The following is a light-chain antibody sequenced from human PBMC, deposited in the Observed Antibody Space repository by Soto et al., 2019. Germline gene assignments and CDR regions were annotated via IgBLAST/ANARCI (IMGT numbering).Light chain of an antibody. V-gene: IGLV1-40*01. J-gene: IGLJ1*01. CDR2: DNN. CDR3: QSYSSRSLNGGRV. CDR1: SSNIGAGFG. Sequence: QSVLTQPPPVSGAPGQRITISCTGSSSNIGAGFGVHWYQHLPGTAPKLLIYDNNNRPSGVPDRFSGSHSGTSASLAITGLQVEDEAEYWCQSYSSRSLNGGRVFGTGTKVTVL.